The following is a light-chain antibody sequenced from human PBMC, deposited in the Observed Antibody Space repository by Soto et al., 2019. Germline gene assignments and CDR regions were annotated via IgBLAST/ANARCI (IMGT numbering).Light chain of an antibody. J-gene: IGKJ5*01. Sequence: EVVLTQSPATLSLSPGERATLSCRASQSVSSTYLAWYQQQPGQAPRLLMSGTSNRATGTPDRFSGSGSGTDFTLTISRLEPEDCAVYYCQQYGSPPITFGQGTRLEIK. CDR2: GTS. V-gene: IGKV3-20*01. CDR1: QSVSSTY. CDR3: QQYGSPPIT.